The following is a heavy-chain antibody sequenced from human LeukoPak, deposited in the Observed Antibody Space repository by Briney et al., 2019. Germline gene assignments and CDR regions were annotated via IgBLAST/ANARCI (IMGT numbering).Heavy chain of an antibody. CDR1: GGSISSSSYD. J-gene: IGHJ6*02. CDR2: IYYSGST. D-gene: IGHD1-26*01. Sequence: SETLSLTCTVSGGSISSSSYDWGWIRQPAGKGLEWSVSIYYSGSTYYHPSLRSRFTISVDTSKNPFSRKLSSVTAADTAVYYCARLRGSLYYYYGMDVWGQGTTVTVS. V-gene: IGHV4-39*01. CDR3: ARLRGSLYYYYGMDV.